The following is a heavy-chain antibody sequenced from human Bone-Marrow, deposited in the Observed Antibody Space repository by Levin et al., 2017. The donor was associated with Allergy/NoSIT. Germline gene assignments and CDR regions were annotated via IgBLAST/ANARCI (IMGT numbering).Heavy chain of an antibody. Sequence: LSLTCAASGFTFDDSGMSWVRQAPGKGLEWVSGINWNGGSTGYADSVKGRFTISRDNAKNSLYLQMNSLRAEDTALYYCARVLRTHSIYGSGRTHDAFDSWGQGTMVTVSS. CDR2: INWNGGST. V-gene: IGHV3-20*04. CDR3: ARVLRTHSIYGSGRTHDAFDS. D-gene: IGHD3-10*01. J-gene: IGHJ3*02. CDR1: GFTFDDSG.